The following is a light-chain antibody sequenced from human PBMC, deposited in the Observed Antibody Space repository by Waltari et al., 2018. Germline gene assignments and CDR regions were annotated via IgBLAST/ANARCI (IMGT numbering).Light chain of an antibody. CDR2: GNS. CDR1: SSNIGAGYD. V-gene: IGLV1-40*01. CDR3: QSYDSSLSVV. J-gene: IGLJ2*01. Sequence: QSVLTQPPSVSGAPGQRVTISCTGSSSNIGAGYDVHWYQQLPGTAPKLLIYGNSNRPSGVPVRFPGSKAGTSASLAITGLQAEDEADYYCQSYDSSLSVVFGGGTKLTVL.